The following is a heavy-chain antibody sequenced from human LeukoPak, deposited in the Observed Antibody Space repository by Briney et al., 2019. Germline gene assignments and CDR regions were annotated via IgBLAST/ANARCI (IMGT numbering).Heavy chain of an antibody. J-gene: IGHJ4*02. CDR1: GGSISSSSYY. CDR3: ARRAGDYSHPYDY. V-gene: IGHV4-39*07. Sequence: SETLSLTCTVSGGSISSSSYYWGWIRQPPGKGLEWIGSIYYSGSTYYNPSLKSRVTISVDTSKNQFSLKLSSVTAEDTAVYYCARRAGDYSHPYDYWGQGTLVTVSS. CDR2: IYYSGST. D-gene: IGHD3-22*01.